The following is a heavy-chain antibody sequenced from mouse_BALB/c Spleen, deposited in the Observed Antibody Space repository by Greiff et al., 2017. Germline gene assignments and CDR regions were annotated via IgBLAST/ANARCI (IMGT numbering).Heavy chain of an antibody. V-gene: IGHV3-2*02. CDR3: ARGGNGNYFDY. CDR2: ISYSGST. Sequence: VQLKESGPGLVKPSQSLSLTCTVTGYSITSDYAWNWIRQFPGNKLEWMGYISYSGSTSYNPSLKSRISITRDTSKNQFFLQLNSVTTEDTATYYCARGGNGNYFDYWGQGTTLTVSS. D-gene: IGHD2-1*01. CDR1: GYSITSDYA. J-gene: IGHJ2*01.